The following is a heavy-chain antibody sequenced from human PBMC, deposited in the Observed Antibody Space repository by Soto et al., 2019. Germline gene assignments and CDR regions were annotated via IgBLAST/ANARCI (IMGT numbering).Heavy chain of an antibody. Sequence: QVQLVESGGGVVQPGGSLRLSCAASGFTFSTYGFHWVRQAPGKAPEWVAGLLAATNKDYYAGSVKGRFTISRDNSKNIFYLQMNSLRDEDTAIYFCAKDDGQGYWGQGTLVTVSS. J-gene: IGHJ4*02. CDR3: AKDDGQGY. CDR1: GFTFSTYG. CDR2: LLAATNKD. V-gene: IGHV3-30*18.